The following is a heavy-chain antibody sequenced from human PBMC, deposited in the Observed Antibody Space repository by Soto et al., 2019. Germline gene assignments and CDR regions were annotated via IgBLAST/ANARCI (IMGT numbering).Heavy chain of an antibody. D-gene: IGHD1-26*01. CDR3: TPLGANDY. CDR1: GFTFSGSA. Sequence: EVQLVESGGGLVQPGGSLKLSCAASGFTFSGSAMHWVRQASGKGLEWVGRIRSKDNSYATAYAASVKGRSTISRDDSKNTAYLQMNSLKTEDTAVYYCTPLGANDYWGQGTLVTVSS. CDR2: IRSKDNSYAT. J-gene: IGHJ4*02. V-gene: IGHV3-73*02.